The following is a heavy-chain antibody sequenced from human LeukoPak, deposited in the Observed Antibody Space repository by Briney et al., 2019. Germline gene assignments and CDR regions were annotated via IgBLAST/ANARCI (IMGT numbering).Heavy chain of an antibody. D-gene: IGHD2-8*01. CDR2: INHSGDT. J-gene: IGHJ4*02. V-gene: IGHV4-34*01. CDR1: GGSFSGYY. CDR3: ARVFTVYAELGY. Sequence: SETLSLTCAVYGGSFSGYYWRWIRQPPGKGLEWIGEINHSGDTNYNPPLKSRVTISVDTSKNQFSLKLSSVTAADTAVYYCARVFTVYAELGYWGQGTLVTVSS.